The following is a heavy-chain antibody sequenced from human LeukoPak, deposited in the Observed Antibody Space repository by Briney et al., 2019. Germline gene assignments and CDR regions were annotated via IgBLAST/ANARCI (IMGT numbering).Heavy chain of an antibody. CDR3: ARRRAVGATNFDY. Sequence: SETLSLTCTVSGGSISSSSYYWGWIRQPPGKGLEWIGSIYYSGSTYYNPSLKSRVTTSVDTSKNQFSLKLSSVTAADTAVYYCARRRAVGATNFDYWGQGTLVTVSS. CDR1: GGSISSSSYY. V-gene: IGHV4-39*01. CDR2: IYYSGST. D-gene: IGHD1-26*01. J-gene: IGHJ4*02.